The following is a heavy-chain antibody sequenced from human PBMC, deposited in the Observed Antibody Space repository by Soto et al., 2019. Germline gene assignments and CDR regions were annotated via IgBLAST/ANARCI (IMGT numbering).Heavy chain of an antibody. CDR3: ARGGYSGLDYDY. CDR2: INHSGST. D-gene: IGHD6-13*01. CDR1: GGSLSGYY. J-gene: IGHJ4*02. Sequence: QVQLQQWGAGLLKPSETLSLTCAVYGGSLSGYYWSWIRQPPGKGLEWIGEINHSGSTNYNPSLTGRVTISVDTSKNQFSLKLSSVTAADTAVYYCARGGYSGLDYDYWGQGTLVTVSS. V-gene: IGHV4-34*01.